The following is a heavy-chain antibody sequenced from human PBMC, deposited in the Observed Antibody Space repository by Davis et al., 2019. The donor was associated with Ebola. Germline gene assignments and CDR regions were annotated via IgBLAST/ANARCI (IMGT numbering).Heavy chain of an antibody. Sequence: GGSLRLSCSVSGFTFSTYAMHWVRQAPGRGLEYVSAINNNGDTTYYTDSVKGRFTISRDNSKNTLYLQMSSLRPEDTAVYYCVKDRGFLIRDFDYWGQGALVTVSS. CDR1: GFTFSTYA. CDR3: VKDRGFLIRDFDY. V-gene: IGHV3-64D*06. CDR2: INNNGDTT. D-gene: IGHD3-10*01. J-gene: IGHJ4*02.